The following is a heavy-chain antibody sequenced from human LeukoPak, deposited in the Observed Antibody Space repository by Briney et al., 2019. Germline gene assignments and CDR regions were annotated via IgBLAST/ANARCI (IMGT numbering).Heavy chain of an antibody. J-gene: IGHJ4*02. CDR3: AADTPVPLAQIDY. V-gene: IGHV3-15*01. CDR1: GFTFTNAW. CDR2: VRAKTDGGTI. D-gene: IGHD2/OR15-2a*01. Sequence: GGSLRLSCAVSGFTFTNAWMNWVRQAPGKGLEWVGRVRAKTDGGTIEYAAPVKDRFSISRDDSTDTVYLQMNSLKSEDTAVYYCAADTPVPLAQIDYWGQGALVTVSS.